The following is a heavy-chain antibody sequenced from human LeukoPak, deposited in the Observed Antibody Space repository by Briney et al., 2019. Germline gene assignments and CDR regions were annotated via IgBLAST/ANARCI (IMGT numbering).Heavy chain of an antibody. V-gene: IGHV3-21*01. CDR1: GFTFSSYS. CDR2: ISSSSSYI. D-gene: IGHD6-19*01. CDR3: ARDLLGGIAVAGVVDY. J-gene: IGHJ4*02. Sequence: SGGSVRLSCAASGFTFSSYSMNWVRQAPGKGLEWVSSISSSSSYIYYADSVKGRFTISRDNAKNSLYLQMNSLRAEDTAVYYCARDLLGGIAVAGVVDYWGQGTLVTISS.